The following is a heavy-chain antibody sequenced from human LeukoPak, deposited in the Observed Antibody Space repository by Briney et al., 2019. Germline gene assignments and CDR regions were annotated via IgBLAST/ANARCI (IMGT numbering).Heavy chain of an antibody. CDR3: ARAGARFHEIAVAALRGPFDY. CDR1: GVSIRSSNW. CDR2: IYHSGST. Sequence: SETLSLTCAVCGVSIRSSNWWSWVRQPPGKGLEWIGEIYHSGSTNYNPSLKSRVTISVDKSTNQFSLKLSSVTAADTAVYYCARAGARFHEIAVAALRGPFDYWGQGTLVTVSS. D-gene: IGHD6-19*01. J-gene: IGHJ4*02. V-gene: IGHV4-4*02.